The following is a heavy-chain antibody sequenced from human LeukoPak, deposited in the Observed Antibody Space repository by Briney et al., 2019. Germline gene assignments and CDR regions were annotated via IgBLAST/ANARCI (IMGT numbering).Heavy chain of an antibody. D-gene: IGHD3-10*01. Sequence: ETLSLTCTVSGGSISSGSYYWSWVRQAPGKGLEWVSAISGSGGSTYYADSVKGRFTISRDNSKNTLYLQMNSLRAEDTAVYYCAKEGYYYGSGSYLLYWGQGTLVTVSS. CDR1: GGSISSGSYY. J-gene: IGHJ4*02. CDR2: ISGSGGST. CDR3: AKEGYYYGSGSYLLY. V-gene: IGHV3-23*01.